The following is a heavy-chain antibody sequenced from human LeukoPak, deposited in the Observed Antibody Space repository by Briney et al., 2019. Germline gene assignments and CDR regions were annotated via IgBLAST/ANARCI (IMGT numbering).Heavy chain of an antibody. CDR1: EFTFDDYG. V-gene: IGHV3-20*04. J-gene: IGHJ3*02. D-gene: IGHD2-2*01. CDR3: AREGLGYRSSTSCYRDAFDI. CDR2: INWNGGST. Sequence: PGGSLRLSCAASEFTFDDYGMSWVRQAPGKGLEWVSGINWNGGSTGYADSVKGRFTISRDNAKNSLYLQMNSLRAEDTGLYYCAREGLGYRSSTSCYRDAFDIWGQGTMVTVSS.